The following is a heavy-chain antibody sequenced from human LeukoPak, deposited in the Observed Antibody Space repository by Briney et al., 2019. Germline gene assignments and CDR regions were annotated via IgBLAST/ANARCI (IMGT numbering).Heavy chain of an antibody. V-gene: IGHV4-31*03. J-gene: IGHJ4*02. CDR3: ARASRLGELSLGY. CDR1: GGSITSGGHY. D-gene: IGHD3-16*02. Sequence: PSQTLSLTCTVSGGSITSGGHYWSWVRQHPGKGLEWIGYIYYSGTTYYNPSIKSRVTISVGTSKNPFSLKLNSVTAADPAVYYCARASRLGELSLGYWGQGTLVTVSS. CDR2: IYYSGTT.